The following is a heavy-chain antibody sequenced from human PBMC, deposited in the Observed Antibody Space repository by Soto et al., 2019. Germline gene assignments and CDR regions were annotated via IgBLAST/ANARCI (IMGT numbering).Heavy chain of an antibody. CDR2: INSDGSST. V-gene: IGHV3-74*01. D-gene: IGHD5-18*01. CDR1: GFTFSNYW. J-gene: IGHJ4*02. Sequence: PGGSLRLSCAASGFTFSNYWMHWVRQAPGKGLVWVSRINSDGSSTSYADSVKGRFTISRDNAKNTLYLQMNSLRAEDTAVYYCARDIGMSSVTAMVKAAVRYWCQRALVTVSS. CDR3: ARDIGMSSVTAMVKAAVRY.